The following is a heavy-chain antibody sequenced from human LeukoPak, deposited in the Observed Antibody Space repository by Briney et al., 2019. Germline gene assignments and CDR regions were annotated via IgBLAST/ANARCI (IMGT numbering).Heavy chain of an antibody. CDR2: INPSGGST. V-gene: IGHV1-46*01. Sequence: ASVKVSCKASGYTFTSYYMHWARQAPGQGLEWMGIINPSGGSTSYAQKFQGRVTMTRDTSTSTVYMELSSLRSEDTAVYYCAVSEYCSSTSCYTRYYYYYGMDVWGQGTTVTVSS. CDR3: AVSEYCSSTSCYTRYYYYYGMDV. J-gene: IGHJ6*02. CDR1: GYTFTSYY. D-gene: IGHD2-2*02.